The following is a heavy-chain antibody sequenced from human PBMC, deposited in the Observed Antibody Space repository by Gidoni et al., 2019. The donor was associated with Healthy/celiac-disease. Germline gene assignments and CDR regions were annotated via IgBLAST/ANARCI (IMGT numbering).Heavy chain of an antibody. CDR2: IFSNDEK. J-gene: IGHJ4*02. CDR1: GFSLSNARMG. CDR3: ARIRGIAARPGVYFDY. Sequence: QVTLKESGPVLVKPTETLTLTCTVSGFSLSNARMGVSWIRQPPGKALEWLAHIFSNDEKSYSTSLKSRLTISKDTSKSQVVLTMTNMDPVDTATYYCARIRGIAARPGVYFDYWGQGTLVTVSS. D-gene: IGHD6-6*01. V-gene: IGHV2-26*01.